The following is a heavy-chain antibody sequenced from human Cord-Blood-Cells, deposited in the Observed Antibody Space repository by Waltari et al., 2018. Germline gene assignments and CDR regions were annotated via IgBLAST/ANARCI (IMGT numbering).Heavy chain of an antibody. CDR1: GGSISSYY. V-gene: IGHV4-59*01. D-gene: IGHD6-19*01. CDR2: IYYSGST. J-gene: IGHJ4*02. Sequence: QVQLQESGQGLVKPSETLSLTCTVSGGSISSYYWSWIRQPPGKGLEWIGYIYYSGSTNYNPSLKSRVTISVDTSKNQFSLKLSSVTAADTAVYYCARGPYSSGWYFDYWGQGTLVTVSS. CDR3: ARGPYSSGWYFDY.